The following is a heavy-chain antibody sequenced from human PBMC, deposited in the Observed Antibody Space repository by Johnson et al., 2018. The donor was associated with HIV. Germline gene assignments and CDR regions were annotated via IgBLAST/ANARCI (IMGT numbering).Heavy chain of an antibody. V-gene: IGHV3-30-3*01. Sequence: VQLVESGGGVVQPGGSLRLSCVASGFTFSSYAMHWVRQAPGKGLERVAVISYDGSNKYYADSVKGRFTISRNNSKTTLYLQMNSLRAEDTAVYYCARGRSLRSVAGDDAFDIWGQGTTVTVSS. J-gene: IGHJ3*02. D-gene: IGHD6-19*01. CDR1: GFTFSSYA. CDR3: ARGRSLRSVAGDDAFDI. CDR2: ISYDGSNK.